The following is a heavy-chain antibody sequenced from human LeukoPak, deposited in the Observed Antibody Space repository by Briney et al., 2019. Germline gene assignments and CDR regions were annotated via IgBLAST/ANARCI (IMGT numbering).Heavy chain of an antibody. CDR1: GGSISSGGYY. Sequence: SETLSLTCTVSGGSISSGGYYWSWIRQHPGKGLEWIGYIYYSGSTYYNPSLKSRVTISVDTSKNQFTLKLSSVTAADTAVYYCARGLRSSPSWEYNWFDPWGQGTLVTVSS. J-gene: IGHJ5*02. V-gene: IGHV4-31*03. D-gene: IGHD6-6*01. CDR2: IYYSGST. CDR3: ARGLRSSPSWEYNWFDP.